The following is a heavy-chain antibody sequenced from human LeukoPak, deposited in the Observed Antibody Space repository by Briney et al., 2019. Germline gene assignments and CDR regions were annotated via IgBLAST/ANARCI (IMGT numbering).Heavy chain of an antibody. J-gene: IGHJ6*03. Sequence: PGGSLRLSCAASGFTFDDYAMHWVRQAPGKGLEWVSFINWDGGSTFYADSVKGRFTISRDNSKNSLYLQMNSLRSEDTALYYCAKGLTPHYYYYMDVWGKGTTVTVSS. CDR3: AKGLTPHYYYYMDV. V-gene: IGHV3-43D*03. CDR2: INWDGGST. D-gene: IGHD4-23*01. CDR1: GFTFDDYA.